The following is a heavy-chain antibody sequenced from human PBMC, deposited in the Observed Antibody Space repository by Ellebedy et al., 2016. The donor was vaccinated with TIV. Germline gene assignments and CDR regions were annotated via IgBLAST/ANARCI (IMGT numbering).Heavy chain of an antibody. J-gene: IGHJ4*02. V-gene: IGHV3-30*03. CDR3: ARDLDKSSGWYGGAAY. Sequence: GESLKISCAASGFTFTSYSMNWVRQAPGKGLEWVAVLSFDGSSEFYADSVKGRFTISRDNSMTTLYLEMNSLRAEDTAVYYCARDLDKSSGWYGGAAYWGQGTLVTVSS. D-gene: IGHD6-19*01. CDR2: LSFDGSSE. CDR1: GFTFTSYS.